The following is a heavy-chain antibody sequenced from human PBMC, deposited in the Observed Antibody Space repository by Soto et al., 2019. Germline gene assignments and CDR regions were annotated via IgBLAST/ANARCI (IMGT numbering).Heavy chain of an antibody. CDR2: IDYTGTT. Sequence: PSETLSLTCTASGGSISSGGIYWTWIRQHPGKGLEWLGYIDYTGTTDHNPSLKSRATISLDTSKNQFSLKLNSVTAADTAVYYCPRGGLKGDCSFTSCLPLEPWGQGTLGAVSS. J-gene: IGHJ5*02. CDR3: PRGGLKGDCSFTSCLPLEP. D-gene: IGHD2-2*01. V-gene: IGHV4-30-4*01. CDR1: GGSISSGGIY.